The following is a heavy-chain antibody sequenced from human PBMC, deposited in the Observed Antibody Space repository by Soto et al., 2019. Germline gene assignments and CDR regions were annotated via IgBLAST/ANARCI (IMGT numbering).Heavy chain of an antibody. Sequence: PSETLSLTCTVSGDSINSYYWSWIRQPPGKGLECIGYIYYSGSTNYNPSLKSRVTISVDTSKNQFSLNLSSVTAADTAVYYCASYGGNSAYSFDYWGQGTLVTVSS. D-gene: IGHD4-17*01. J-gene: IGHJ4*02. CDR2: IYYSGST. CDR1: GDSINSYY. V-gene: IGHV4-59*01. CDR3: ASYGGNSAYSFDY.